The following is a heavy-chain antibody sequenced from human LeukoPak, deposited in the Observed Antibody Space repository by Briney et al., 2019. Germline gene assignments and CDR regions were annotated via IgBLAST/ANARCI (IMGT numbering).Heavy chain of an antibody. Sequence: ASVKVSCKASGGTFSSYTISWVRQAPGQGLEWMGRIIPILGIANYAQKFQGRVTITADKSTSTAYMELSSLRSEDTAVYYCARVVKRGSSYGYPLLGYWGQGTLVTVSS. CDR1: GGTFSSYT. V-gene: IGHV1-69*02. D-gene: IGHD5-18*01. CDR3: ARVVKRGSSYGYPLLGY. J-gene: IGHJ4*02. CDR2: IIPILGIA.